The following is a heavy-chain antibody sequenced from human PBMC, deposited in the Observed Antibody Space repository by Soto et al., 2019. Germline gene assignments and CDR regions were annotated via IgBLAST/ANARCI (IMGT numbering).Heavy chain of an antibody. CDR2: IIPIVETP. J-gene: IGHJ5*02. D-gene: IGHD3-22*01. Sequence: SVKVSCKASGGTFNSYDINWVRQAPGQGLEWMGGIIPIVETPKYAQKFQGRVTITADESTNTVYMELSSLRSEDTAMYYCARLSRPNYYDTSGFFKDNWFDPWGQGTLVTVSS. V-gene: IGHV1-69*13. CDR1: GGTFNSYD. CDR3: ARLSRPNYYDTSGFFKDNWFDP.